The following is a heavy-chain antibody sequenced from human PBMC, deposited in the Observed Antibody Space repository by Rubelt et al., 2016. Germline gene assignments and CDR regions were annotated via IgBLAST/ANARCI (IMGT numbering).Heavy chain of an antibody. Sequence: QVHLVQSGAEMREPGSSVKVSCKASGGSVSSSEVSWVRQAPGQGLEWVGRIIPATGLPSYAQKFQGRVTITADNATSTAYMELSSLRSEDTAVYYCASLQYSSGWYSDYWGQGTLVTVSS. V-gene: IGHV1-69*02. CDR2: IIPATGLP. D-gene: IGHD6-19*01. CDR1: GGSVSSSE. CDR3: ASLQYSSGWYSDY. J-gene: IGHJ4*02.